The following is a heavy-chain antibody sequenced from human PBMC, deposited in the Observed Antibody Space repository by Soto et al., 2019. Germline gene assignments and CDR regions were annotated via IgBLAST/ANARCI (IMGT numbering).Heavy chain of an antibody. CDR2: IYIGGHT. CDR1: GFSVTPNF. J-gene: IGHJ3*02. CDR3: ARPSSEHGHDGFDI. Sequence: GGSLRRSCAASGFSVTPNFMSLVRQAPGKGLECVSGIYIGGHTYYADSVKGRFTISRDSSKNTVYLQMDGLRAEDTAVYYCARPSSEHGHDGFDIWGQGTMVTVSS. V-gene: IGHV3-53*01.